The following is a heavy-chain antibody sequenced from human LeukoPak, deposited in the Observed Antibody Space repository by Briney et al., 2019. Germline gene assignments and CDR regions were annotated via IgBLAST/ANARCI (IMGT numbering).Heavy chain of an antibody. V-gene: IGHV4-39*02. D-gene: IGHD3-10*01. CDR2: IYYSGST. J-gene: IGHJ4*02. CDR1: GGSISSSSYY. Sequence: PSETLSLTCTVSGGSISSSSYYWGWIRQPPGKGLEWIGSIYYSGSTYYNPSLKSRVTISVDTSKNQFSLKLSSVTAADTAVYYCARDRGGGSGSYYRSFDYWGQGTLVTVSS. CDR3: ARDRGGGSGSYYRSFDY.